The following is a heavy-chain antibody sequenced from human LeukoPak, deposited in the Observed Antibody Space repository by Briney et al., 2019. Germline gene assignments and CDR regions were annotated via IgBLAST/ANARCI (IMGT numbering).Heavy chain of an antibody. Sequence: AGGSLRLSCIASGFTLSDFAMNWVRQAPGKGLEWVANIKQDGSEKYYVDSVKGRFTNSRDNAKNSLYLQMNSLRAEDTAVYYCARDQRYYDFWSGYYFTHDYWGQGTLVTVSS. CDR2: IKQDGSEK. D-gene: IGHD3-3*01. CDR1: GFTLSDFA. V-gene: IGHV3-7*01. J-gene: IGHJ4*02. CDR3: ARDQRYYDFWSGYYFTHDY.